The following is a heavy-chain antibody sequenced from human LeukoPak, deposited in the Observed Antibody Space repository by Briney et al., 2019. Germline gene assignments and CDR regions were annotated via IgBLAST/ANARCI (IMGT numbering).Heavy chain of an antibody. V-gene: IGHV4-59*01. D-gene: IGHD3-22*01. Sequence: SETLSLTCTVSGGSISSYYWSWIRQPPGKGLEWIEYIYYSGSTNYNPSLKSRVTISVDTSKNQFSLKLSSVTAADTAVYYCARGSDSSGHSTFAYWGQGTLVTVSS. CDR1: GGSISSYY. J-gene: IGHJ4*02. CDR3: ARGSDSSGHSTFAY. CDR2: IYYSGST.